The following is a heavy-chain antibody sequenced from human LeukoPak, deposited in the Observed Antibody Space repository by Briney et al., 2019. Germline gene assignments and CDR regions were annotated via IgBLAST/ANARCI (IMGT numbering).Heavy chain of an antibody. CDR1: GGSISSYY. D-gene: IGHD2-15*01. V-gene: IGHV4-59*01. Sequence: PSETLSLTCTVSGGSISSYYWSWIRQPPGKGLEWIGDIYYSGSTNYNPSLKSRVTISVDTSKNQFSLKLSSVTAADTAVYYCARSGSSPFDSWGQGTLVTVSS. CDR2: IYYSGST. CDR3: ARSGSSPFDS. J-gene: IGHJ4*02.